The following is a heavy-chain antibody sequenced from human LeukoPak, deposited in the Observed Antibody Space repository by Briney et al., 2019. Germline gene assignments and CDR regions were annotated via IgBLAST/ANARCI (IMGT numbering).Heavy chain of an antibody. Sequence: GGSLRLSCAASGFTFSSYSMNWVRQAPGKGLEWVSSISSSSSYIYYADSVKGRFTISRDNSKNTLYLQVNSLRAEDTAVYYCARDSRGAAGTGDYYYYMDVWGKGTTVTVSS. V-gene: IGHV3-21*01. CDR2: ISSSSSYI. CDR1: GFTFSSYS. CDR3: ARDSRGAAGTGDYYYYMDV. J-gene: IGHJ6*03. D-gene: IGHD6-13*01.